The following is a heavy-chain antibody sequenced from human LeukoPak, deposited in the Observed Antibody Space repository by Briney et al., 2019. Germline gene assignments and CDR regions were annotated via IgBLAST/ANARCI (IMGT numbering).Heavy chain of an antibody. CDR1: GFTFSSFW. V-gene: IGHV3-74*01. CDR2: IKGDGITT. D-gene: IGHD2-21*01. CDR3: AEDLHEIAADY. J-gene: IGHJ4*02. Sequence: PGGSLRLSCEASGFTFSSFWMHWVRQAPGKGLVWVARIKGDGITTNYADPAKGRFTVSRDNAKNTVYLQMNSLRAEDTAVYYCAEDLHEIAADYWGQGTLVTVAS.